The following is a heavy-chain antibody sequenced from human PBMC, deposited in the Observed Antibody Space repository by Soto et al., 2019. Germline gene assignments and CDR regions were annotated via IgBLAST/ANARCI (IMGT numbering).Heavy chain of an antibody. CDR2: IRSKANSYAT. Sequence: PRLSCAASGFTFRGSAMHWVRQASGKGLEWVGRIRSKANSYATAYAASVKGGFTISRDDSKNTAYLQMNSLKTEDTAVYYCTRPYFVSTSLPRYYYYGMDVWGQGTTVTVSS. D-gene: IGHD2-2*01. V-gene: IGHV3-73*01. J-gene: IGHJ6*02. CDR1: GFTFRGSA. CDR3: TRPYFVSTSLPRYYYYGMDV.